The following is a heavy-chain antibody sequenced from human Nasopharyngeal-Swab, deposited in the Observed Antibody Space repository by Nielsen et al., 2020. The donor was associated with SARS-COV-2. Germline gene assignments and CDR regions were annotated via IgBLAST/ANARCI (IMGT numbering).Heavy chain of an antibody. V-gene: IGHV3-48*04. CDR3: AKRDGLLWFGELQYYYYYMDV. CDR1: GFTFSSYS. D-gene: IGHD3-10*01. J-gene: IGHJ6*03. Sequence: GESLKISCAASGFTFSSYSMNWVRQAPGKGLEWVSYISSSSSTIYYADSVKGRFTISRDNAKNSLYLQMNSLRAEDTAVYYCAKRDGLLWFGELQYYYYYMDVWGKGTTVTVSS. CDR2: ISSSSSTI.